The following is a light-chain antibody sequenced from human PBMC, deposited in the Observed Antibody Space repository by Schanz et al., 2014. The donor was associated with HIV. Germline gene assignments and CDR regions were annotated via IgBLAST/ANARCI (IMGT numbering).Light chain of an antibody. J-gene: IGKJ1*01. CDR1: QSVSSNY. Sequence: EIVLTQFPGTLSLSPGDRATLSCRASQSVSSNYLAWYQQRSGQPPRLLMYGASSRATGIPDRFSGSGSGTDFTLTISRVEPEDYAVYYCQQYGSLPWTFGQGTKVEVK. CDR2: GAS. V-gene: IGKV3-20*01. CDR3: QQYGSLPWT.